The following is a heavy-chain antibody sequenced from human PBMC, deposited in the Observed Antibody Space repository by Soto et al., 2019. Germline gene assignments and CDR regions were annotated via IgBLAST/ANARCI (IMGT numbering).Heavy chain of an antibody. Sequence: QVQLQQWGAGLLKPSETLSLTCAVYGGSFSGYYWSWIRQPPGKGLEWIGEINHSGSTNYNPSLKGRVTISVAPSRTQFSLKLSSVTAADRVVYYCGGRHRYSSSWLGWYFDYGGQGPLVTVSS. V-gene: IGHV4-34*01. CDR2: INHSGST. CDR3: GGRHRYSSSWLGWYFDY. J-gene: IGHJ4*02. D-gene: IGHD6-13*01. CDR1: GGSFSGYY.